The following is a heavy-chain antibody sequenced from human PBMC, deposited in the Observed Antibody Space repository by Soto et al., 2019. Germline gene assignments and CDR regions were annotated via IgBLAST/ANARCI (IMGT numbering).Heavy chain of an antibody. CDR1: GFTFGIYT. CDR2: ISTRGTYI. Sequence: GGSLRLSCAASGFTFGIYTMNWVRQAPGKGLEWVSYISTRGTYIYYADSVKGRFTVSRDNAKNSLFLQMSSLRVEDTAVYYCATSGSPGYYLDNWGQGALVTV. J-gene: IGHJ4*02. V-gene: IGHV3-21*01. D-gene: IGHD3-22*01. CDR3: ATSGSPGYYLDN.